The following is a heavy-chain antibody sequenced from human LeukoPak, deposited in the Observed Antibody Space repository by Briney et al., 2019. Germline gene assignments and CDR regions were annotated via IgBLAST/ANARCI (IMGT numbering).Heavy chain of an antibody. Sequence: PSETLSLTCTVSGGSISSSGHYWGWIRQPPGKGLEWIGSIYYSGSTYYNPSLKSRVTISVDTSKNQLSLKLTSVTAADTAVYYCARHQGFTAMVRGVIDYWGQGTLVTVSS. CDR2: IYYSGST. D-gene: IGHD3-10*01. J-gene: IGHJ4*02. CDR1: GGSISSSGHY. CDR3: ARHQGFTAMVRGVIDY. V-gene: IGHV4-39*01.